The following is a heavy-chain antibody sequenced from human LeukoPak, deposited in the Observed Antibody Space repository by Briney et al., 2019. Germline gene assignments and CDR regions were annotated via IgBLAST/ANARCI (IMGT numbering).Heavy chain of an antibody. Sequence: PGGSLRLFWAASGFTFRNHWRHWARQTRGKGRVCVSRISSDGSSTTYADAVKGRFNISRDNAKNTLYLQMNNLRAEDTAMYYCARDQRVTGRPDIDYWGQGTMVIVSS. D-gene: IGHD6-6*01. CDR2: ISSDGSST. CDR3: ARDQRVTGRPDIDY. J-gene: IGHJ4*02. V-gene: IGHV3-74*03. CDR1: GFTFRNHW.